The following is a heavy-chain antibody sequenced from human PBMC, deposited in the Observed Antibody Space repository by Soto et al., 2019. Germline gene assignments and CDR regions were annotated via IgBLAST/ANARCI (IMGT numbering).Heavy chain of an antibody. V-gene: IGHV3-23*01. CDR3: AKDPSTGSADY. CDR2: QSKDGANE. CDR1: GFILSNYD. Sequence: EVQLLESGGDLVRPGESLRLSCTASGFILSNYDMNWVRQAPGKGLEWVSTQSKDGANEHYADSVKGRFTISRDGSKNTLYLQMNTRRAEDTAMYYCAKDPSTGSADYWGQGTQVTVSS. J-gene: IGHJ4*02. D-gene: IGHD3-9*01.